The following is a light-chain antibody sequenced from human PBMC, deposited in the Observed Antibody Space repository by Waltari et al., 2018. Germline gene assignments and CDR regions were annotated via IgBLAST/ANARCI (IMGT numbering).Light chain of an antibody. V-gene: IGLV7-43*01. CDR3: LVYYGGARLV. Sequence: QTVVTQEPSLTVSPGGTVTLTCASSTGPVTSGDYPNWFQQKPGQAPRPLIYSTSNKHSCTPARFSGSLLGGKAALTLSGVQPEDEAEYYCLVYYGGARLVFGGGTKLTVL. J-gene: IGLJ2*01. CDR2: STS. CDR1: TGPVTSGDY.